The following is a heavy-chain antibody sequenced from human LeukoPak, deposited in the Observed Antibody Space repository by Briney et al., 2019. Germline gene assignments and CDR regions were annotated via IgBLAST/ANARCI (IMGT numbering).Heavy chain of an antibody. CDR1: GFTFSSYA. V-gene: IGHV3-23*01. CDR2: ISGSGGST. J-gene: IGHJ4*02. CDR3: TRLSGSYHESWDY. Sequence: GGSLRLSCAASGFTFSSYAMSWVRQAPGKGLEWVSAISGSGGSTYYADSVKGRFTISRDDSKNTAYLQMNSLKTEDTAVYYCTRLSGSYHESWDYWGQGTLVTVSS. D-gene: IGHD1-26*01.